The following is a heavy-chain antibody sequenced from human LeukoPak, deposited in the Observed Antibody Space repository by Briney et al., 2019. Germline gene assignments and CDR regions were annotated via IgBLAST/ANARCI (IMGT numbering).Heavy chain of an antibody. D-gene: IGHD6-13*01. V-gene: IGHV4-34*01. Sequence: SETLSLTCAVYGGSFSGYYWSWIRQPPGKGLEWIGEINHSGSTNYNPSLKSRVTISVDTSKNQFSLKLSSVTAADTAVYYCAKDPAAAGTEDFDCWGQGTLVTVSS. CDR3: AKDPAAAGTEDFDC. CDR2: INHSGST. CDR1: GGSFSGYY. J-gene: IGHJ4*02.